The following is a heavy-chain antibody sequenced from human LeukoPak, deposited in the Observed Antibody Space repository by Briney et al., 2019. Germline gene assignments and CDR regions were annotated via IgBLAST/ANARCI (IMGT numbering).Heavy chain of an antibody. J-gene: IGHJ3*02. Sequence: RGESLKISCKGSGYSFTSYWIGWVRQMPGKGLEWMGIIYPGDSDTRYSPSFQGQVTISADKSTSTAYLQWSSLKASDTAMYYCARPHSSGWYGASAFDIWGQGTMVTVSS. V-gene: IGHV5-51*01. CDR1: GYSFTSYW. CDR2: IYPGDSDT. CDR3: ARPHSSGWYGASAFDI. D-gene: IGHD6-19*01.